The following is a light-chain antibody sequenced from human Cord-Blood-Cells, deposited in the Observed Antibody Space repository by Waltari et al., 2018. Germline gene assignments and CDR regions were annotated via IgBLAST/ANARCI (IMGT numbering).Light chain of an antibody. CDR1: SSNIGSHY. J-gene: IGLJ2*01. Sequence: QSVLTQPPSASGTPGQRVTLSCSGTSSNIGSHYVYWYQQLPGTAPKLLIYRNNQRPSGVPDRFSGSKSGTSASLAISGLRSEDEADYYCAAWDDSLSGPVVFGGGTKLTVL. CDR3: AAWDDSLSGPVV. V-gene: IGLV1-47*01. CDR2: RNN.